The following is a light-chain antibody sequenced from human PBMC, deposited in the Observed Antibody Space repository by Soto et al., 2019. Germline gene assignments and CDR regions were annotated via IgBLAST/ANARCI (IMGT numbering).Light chain of an antibody. CDR2: EGT. CDR1: SSDVGNYNV. Sequence: QSALTQPASVSGSPGQSITISCTGTSSDVGNYNVVSWYQHHPGRAPKLIIYEGTKRPSGVSNRFSGSKSGNTASLTISGLQAEDEADYYCCSYAGSGTYVLFGGGTKLTVL. V-gene: IGLV2-23*01. CDR3: CSYAGSGTYVL. J-gene: IGLJ2*01.